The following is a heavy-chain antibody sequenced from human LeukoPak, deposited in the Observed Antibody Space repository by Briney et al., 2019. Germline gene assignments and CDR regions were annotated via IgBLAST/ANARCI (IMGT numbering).Heavy chain of an antibody. V-gene: IGHV3-30*02. Sequence: GGSLRLSCAASGFTFGSYAMSWVRQTPDKGLEWVAFIRYDGSNKYYAESVKGRFTISRDNSKHTLYLQMNNLRADDTGVYYALGTSNSFDYWGQGTLVTVSS. CDR2: IRYDGSNK. D-gene: IGHD1-7*01. J-gene: IGHJ4*02. CDR1: GFTFGSYA. CDR3: LGTSNSFDY.